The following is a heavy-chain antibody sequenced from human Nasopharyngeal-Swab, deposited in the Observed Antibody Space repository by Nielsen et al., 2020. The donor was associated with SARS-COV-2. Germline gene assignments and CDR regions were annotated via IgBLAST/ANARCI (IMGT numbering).Heavy chain of an antibody. V-gene: IGHV3-11*04. CDR2: ISGSGGTI. CDR1: GFTFSDYY. J-gene: IGHJ4*02. CDR3: AKEGKFCSGSSCYYPFEY. Sequence: GGSLRLSCAASGFTFSDYYMSWIRQAPGKGLEYISYISGSGGTIYYGDSMKGRFTISRDNAKNSLYLQMNSLRPEDTAVYYCAKEGKFCSGSSCYYPFEYWGQGTLVTVSS. D-gene: IGHD2-15*01.